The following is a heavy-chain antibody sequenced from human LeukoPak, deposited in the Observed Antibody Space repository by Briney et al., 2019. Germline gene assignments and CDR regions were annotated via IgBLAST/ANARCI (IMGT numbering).Heavy chain of an antibody. V-gene: IGHV4-34*01. Sequence: PSETLSFTCAVYGGSFSGYYWSWIRQPPGKGLEWIGEINHSGSTNYNPSLKSRVTISVDTSKNQFSLKLSSVTAADTAVYYCARGGLVRKTFDYWGQGTLVTVSS. CDR3: ARGGLVRKTFDY. D-gene: IGHD3-10*01. CDR1: GGSFSGYY. J-gene: IGHJ4*02. CDR2: INHSGST.